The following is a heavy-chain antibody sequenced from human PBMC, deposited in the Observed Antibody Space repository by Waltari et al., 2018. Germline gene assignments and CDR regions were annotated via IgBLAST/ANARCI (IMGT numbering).Heavy chain of an antibody. CDR3: ARGINSPGIDY. V-gene: IGHV3-7*01. Sequence: AASGFAFSNYWMYWVRQAPGKGLEWVANIKQDGSENYYLGSVKGRFTISRDNAKNLLYLQMNSLRAEDTAVYYCARGINSPGIDYWGQGNLVTVSS. J-gene: IGHJ4*02. D-gene: IGHD1-26*01. CDR2: IKQDGSEN. CDR1: GFAFSNYW.